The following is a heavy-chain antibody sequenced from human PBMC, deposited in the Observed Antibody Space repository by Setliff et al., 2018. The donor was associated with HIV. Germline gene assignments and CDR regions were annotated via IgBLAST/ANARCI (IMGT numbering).Heavy chain of an antibody. J-gene: IGHJ3*02. CDR1: GFTVSSNS. CDR3: ANEGAAGDDAFDI. V-gene: IGHV3-53*05. Sequence: PGGSLRLSCAASGFTVSSNSMSWVRQAPGKGLEWVSVIYSVGITYYADSVKGRFTISRDNSKNTLYLQMNSLRAEDTAVYYCANEGAAGDDAFDIWGQGTMVTVSS. D-gene: IGHD6-13*01. CDR2: IYSVGIT.